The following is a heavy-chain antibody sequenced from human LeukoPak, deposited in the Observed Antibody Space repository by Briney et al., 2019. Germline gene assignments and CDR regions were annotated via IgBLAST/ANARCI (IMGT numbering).Heavy chain of an antibody. D-gene: IGHD3-22*01. CDR3: ARDYYDSSGPVDY. V-gene: IGHV3-11*04. Sequence: GGSLRLSCAASGFTFSDYYMSWIRQAPGKGLEWVSYISSSGSTIYYVDSVKGRFTISRDNAKNSLYLQMNSLRAEDTAVYYCARDYYDSSGPVDYWGQGTLVTVSS. CDR1: GFTFSDYY. CDR2: ISSSGSTI. J-gene: IGHJ4*02.